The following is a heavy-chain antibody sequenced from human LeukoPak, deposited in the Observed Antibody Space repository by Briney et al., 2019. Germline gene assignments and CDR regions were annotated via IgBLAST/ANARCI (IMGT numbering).Heavy chain of an antibody. J-gene: IGHJ3*02. CDR3: ARGGLGIGDFDI. CDR2: IWYDGSNK. Sequence: PGRSLRLSCAASGFTFNSYGMHGVRQAPGKGLEWVAVIWYDGSNKYYADSVKGRFTISRDNSKNTLYLQMNSLRAEDTAVYYCARGGLGIGDFDIWGQGTMVTVSS. CDR1: GFTFNSYG. V-gene: IGHV3-33*01. D-gene: IGHD7-27*01.